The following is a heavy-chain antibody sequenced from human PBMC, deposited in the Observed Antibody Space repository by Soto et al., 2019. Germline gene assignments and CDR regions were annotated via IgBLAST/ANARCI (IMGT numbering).Heavy chain of an antibody. CDR3: VRGMDRNPAGF. CDR1: GYTFTNYW. Sequence: EVQLVQSGAEVKKPGESLKISCKASGYTFTNYWIGWVRQVPGEGLEWMGFIFPSDSVTRYSPSFQGQVTISVDKSVDTTYLQWGSLKASDTAMYYCVRGMDRNPAGFWGLGTMVTVSS. CDR2: IFPSDSVT. D-gene: IGHD2-2*03. V-gene: IGHV5-51*03. J-gene: IGHJ4*02.